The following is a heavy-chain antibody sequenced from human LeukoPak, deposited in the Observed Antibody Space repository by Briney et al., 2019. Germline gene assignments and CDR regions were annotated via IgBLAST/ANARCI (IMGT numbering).Heavy chain of an antibody. D-gene: IGHD6-13*01. Sequence: PGGSLRLSCAASGFTFSRYAMHWVRQTPGRGLAWVTVISYDGSNKYYADSVKGRFTISRDNSKNTLYLQMNSLRAEDTAVYYCAKAGFPFNIAAAGNYNWFDPWGQGTLVTVSS. CDR3: AKAGFPFNIAAAGNYNWFDP. CDR2: ISYDGSNK. CDR1: GFTFSRYA. J-gene: IGHJ5*02. V-gene: IGHV3-30*04.